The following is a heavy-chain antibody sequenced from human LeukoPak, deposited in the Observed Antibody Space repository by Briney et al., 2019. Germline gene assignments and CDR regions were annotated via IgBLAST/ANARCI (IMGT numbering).Heavy chain of an antibody. J-gene: IGHJ3*02. CDR1: GYTFTSYG. D-gene: IGHD1-1*01. Sequence: ASVKVSCKASGYTFTSYGISWVRQAPGQGLEWMGWISAYNGNANYAQKLQGRVTMTTDTSTSTAYMELRSLRSDDTAVYYCASRRGTTGTTDAFDIWGQGTMVTVSS. CDR2: ISAYNGNA. CDR3: ASRRGTTGTTDAFDI. V-gene: IGHV1-18*01.